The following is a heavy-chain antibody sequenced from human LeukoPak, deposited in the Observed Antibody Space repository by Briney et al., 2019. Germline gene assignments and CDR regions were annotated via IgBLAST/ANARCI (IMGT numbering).Heavy chain of an antibody. CDR2: IYYSGST. J-gene: IGHJ3*02. D-gene: IGHD3-9*01. CDR3: ARVDYDILTARGPDAFDI. V-gene: IGHV4-39*07. CDR1: GGSISSGSYY. Sequence: SETLSLTCTVSGGSISSGSYYWSWIRQPPGKGLEWIGSIYYSGSTYYNPSLKSRVTISVDTSKNQFSLKLSSVTAADTAVYYCARVDYDILTARGPDAFDIWGQGTMVTVSS.